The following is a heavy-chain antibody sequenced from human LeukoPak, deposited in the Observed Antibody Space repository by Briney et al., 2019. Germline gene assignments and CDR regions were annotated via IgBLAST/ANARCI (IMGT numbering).Heavy chain of an antibody. Sequence: GASVKVSCKASGNTFAGYYAHWVRQAPGQGLEWMGWINTHNGATNYAQHFQGRVTMITDTAVTTAYMDLDGLISDDAAVYFCARGPIGGLRKGFDIWGQGTLVTVSS. D-gene: IGHD1-26*01. V-gene: IGHV1-2*02. CDR1: GNTFAGYY. CDR2: INTHNGAT. CDR3: ARGPIGGLRKGFDI. J-gene: IGHJ4*02.